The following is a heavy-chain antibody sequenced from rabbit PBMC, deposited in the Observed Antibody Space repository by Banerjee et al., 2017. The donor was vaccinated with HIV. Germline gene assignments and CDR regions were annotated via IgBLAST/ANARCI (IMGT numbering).Heavy chain of an antibody. CDR2: IYAGSSGST. D-gene: IGHD6-1*01. Sequence: QEQLVESGGGLVTPGASLTLTCKASGFSFSSGYYICWVRQAPGKGLEWIACIYAGSSGSTHYASWAKGRFTISKTSSTTVTLQMTSLTAADTATYFCARASAYADYGYDVWGPGTLVTVS. CDR1: GFSFSSGYY. CDR3: ARASAYADYGYDV. J-gene: IGHJ2*01. V-gene: IGHV1S45*01.